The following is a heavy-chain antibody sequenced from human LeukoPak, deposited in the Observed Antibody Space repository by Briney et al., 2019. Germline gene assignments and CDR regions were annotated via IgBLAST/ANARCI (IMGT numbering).Heavy chain of an antibody. D-gene: IGHD2-2*01. CDR1: GGTFSSYT. J-gene: IGHJ6*03. V-gene: IGHV1-69*02. CDR3: AADHCSSTSCYLNYYYYMDV. CDR2: IIPILGIA. Sequence: SVKVSCKASGGTFSSYTISWVRQAPGQGLEWMGRIIPILGIANYAQKFQGRVTITADKSTSTAYMELSSLRSEDTAVYYCAADHCSSTSCYLNYYYYMDVWGKGTTVTVSS.